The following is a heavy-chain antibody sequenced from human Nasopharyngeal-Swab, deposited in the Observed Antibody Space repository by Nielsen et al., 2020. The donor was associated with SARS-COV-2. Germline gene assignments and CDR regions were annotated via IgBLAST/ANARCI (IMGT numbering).Heavy chain of an antibody. J-gene: IGHJ5*02. CDR1: GYTFTSYA. D-gene: IGHD6-19*01. V-gene: IGHV7-4-1*02. CDR3: AVHVAGDRPPFDP. Sequence: ASVKVSCKASGYTFTSYAMNWVRQAPGQGLEWMGWINTNTGNPTYVQGFTGRFVFSLDTSVSTAYLQISSLKAEDTAVYYCAVHVAGDRPPFDPWAREPWSPSPQ. CDR2: INTNTGNP.